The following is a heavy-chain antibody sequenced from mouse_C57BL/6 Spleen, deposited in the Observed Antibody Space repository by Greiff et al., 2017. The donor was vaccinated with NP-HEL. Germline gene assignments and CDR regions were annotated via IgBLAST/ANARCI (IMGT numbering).Heavy chain of an antibody. CDR3: ARDNNALDY. CDR1: GFTFSSYA. D-gene: IGHD6-1*01. CDR2: ISDGGSYT. V-gene: IGHV5-4*01. Sequence: EVKVVESGGGLVKPGGSLKLSCAASGFTFSSYAMSWVRQTPEKRLEWVATISDGGSYTYYPDNVKGRFTITRDNAKNNLYLQMSHLKSEDTAMYYCARDNNALDYWGQGTTLTVSS. J-gene: IGHJ2*01.